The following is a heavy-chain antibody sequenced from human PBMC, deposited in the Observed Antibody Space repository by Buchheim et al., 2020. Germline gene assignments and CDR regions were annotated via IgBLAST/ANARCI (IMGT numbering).Heavy chain of an antibody. Sequence: QVQLVQSGAEVKKPGASVKVSCKASGYTFTGYYMHWVRQAPGQGLEWMGWINPNSGGKTYAQKFQGWVTMTRATSIRTANMELSRLRSDDTAVYYCARSAWSYSLYYYYYYGMDVWGQGTT. V-gene: IGHV1-2*04. D-gene: IGHD1-26*01. CDR1: GYTFTGYY. CDR3: ARSAWSYSLYYYYYYGMDV. CDR2: INPNSGGK. J-gene: IGHJ6*02.